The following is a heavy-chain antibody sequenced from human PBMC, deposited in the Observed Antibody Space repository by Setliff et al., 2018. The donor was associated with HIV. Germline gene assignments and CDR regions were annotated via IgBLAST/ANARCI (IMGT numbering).Heavy chain of an antibody. V-gene: IGHV4-39*02. CDR3: ARETGPYDSRFFDY. D-gene: IGHD3-22*01. J-gene: IGHJ4*02. CDR2: MYYSGST. Sequence: SETLSLTCTVSGGSTSSSSYYWGWIRQPPGKGLEWIGSMYYSGSTYRSPSLESRATISVDTSKNQFSLKLSSVTAADTAVYYCARETGPYDSRFFDYWGQGTLVT. CDR1: GGSTSSSSYY.